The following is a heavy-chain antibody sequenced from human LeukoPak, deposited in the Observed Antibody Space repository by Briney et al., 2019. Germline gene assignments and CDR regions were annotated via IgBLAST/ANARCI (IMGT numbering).Heavy chain of an antibody. CDR1: GFTFSAHW. Sequence: AGGSLRLSCAASGFTFSAHWMSWVRQAPGKGLEWVANIKEDGSEKYYVDSVKGRFTISRDIAKNSLYLQMNSLRADDTAVYYCARDLYSQFWGQGTLVTVSS. J-gene: IGHJ4*02. D-gene: IGHD2-21*01. CDR3: ARDLYSQF. V-gene: IGHV3-7*01. CDR2: IKEDGSEK.